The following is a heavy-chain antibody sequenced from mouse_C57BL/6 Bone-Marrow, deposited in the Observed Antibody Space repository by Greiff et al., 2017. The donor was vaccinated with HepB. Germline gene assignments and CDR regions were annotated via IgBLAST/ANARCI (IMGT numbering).Heavy chain of an antibody. J-gene: IGHJ3*01. CDR2: IYPGDGDT. V-gene: IGHV1-82*01. CDR1: GYAFSSSW. D-gene: IGHD2-1*01. Sequence: VKLQESGPELVKPGASVKISCKASGYAFSSSWMNWVKQRPGKGLEWIGRIYPGDGDTNYNGKFKGKATLTADKSSSTAYMQLSSLTSEDSAVYFCARWSGNSAWFAYWGQGTLVTVSA. CDR3: ARWSGNSAWFAY.